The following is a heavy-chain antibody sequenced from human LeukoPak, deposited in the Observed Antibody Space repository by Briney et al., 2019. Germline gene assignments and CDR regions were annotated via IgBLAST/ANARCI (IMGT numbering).Heavy chain of an antibody. CDR3: AKDRVDCSSTSCYYLDY. V-gene: IGHV3-23*01. Sequence: GGSLRLSCAASGFTFSSYAMSWVRQAPGKGLEWVSAISGSGGSTYYADSVKGRFTIPRDNSKNTLYLQMNSLRAEDTAVYYCAKDRVDCSSTSCYYLDYWGQGTLVTVSS. D-gene: IGHD2-2*01. CDR2: ISGSGGST. J-gene: IGHJ4*02. CDR1: GFTFSSYA.